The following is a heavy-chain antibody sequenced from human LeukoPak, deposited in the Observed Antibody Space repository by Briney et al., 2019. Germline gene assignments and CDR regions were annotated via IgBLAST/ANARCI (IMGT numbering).Heavy chain of an antibody. Sequence: GGSLSLSCAASGFTFSSYGMHWVRQGPHKGLGRVGVRSYDESSRYYADPVQKRFVIIRENFKNTLYLQMNSLRAEDTAVYDCARSGGNGYNWDPRADMDVGGKATTVTASS. CDR3: ARSGGNGYNWDPRADMDV. CDR2: RSYDESSR. J-gene: IGHJ6*03. V-gene: IGHV3-30*03. D-gene: IGHD5-24*01. CDR1: GFTFSSYG.